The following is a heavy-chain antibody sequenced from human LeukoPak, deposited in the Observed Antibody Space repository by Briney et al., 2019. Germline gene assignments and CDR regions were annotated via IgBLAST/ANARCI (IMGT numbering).Heavy chain of an antibody. V-gene: IGHV1-46*01. CDR2: ISPSGGDT. J-gene: IGHJ4*02. CDR3: ARGGTAVTTNYFDY. Sequence: ASVKVSCKPSGYTFTTYYLHWVRQAPGQGLEWMGVISPSGGDTTYAQRFRGRLTMTRDTSTSTVYMEVSSLRSEDTAVYYCARGGTAVTTNYFDYWGQGTLITVSS. CDR1: GYTFTTYY. D-gene: IGHD1-1*01.